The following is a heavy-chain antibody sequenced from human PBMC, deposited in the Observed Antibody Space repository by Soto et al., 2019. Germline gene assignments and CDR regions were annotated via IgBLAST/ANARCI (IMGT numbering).Heavy chain of an antibody. D-gene: IGHD2-2*01. CDR3: VRLVGNSWLDS. V-gene: IGHV4-30-4*01. Sequence: SETLSLTCTVSGGSISSGNYYWSWIRQHPGKGLEWIGYIYYSGSTYYNPSLKSRVTISVDTSKNQFSLKLNSVTPDDTAVYYCVRLVGNSWLDSWGQGTLVTVSS. CDR2: IYYSGST. CDR1: GGSISSGNYY. J-gene: IGHJ5*01.